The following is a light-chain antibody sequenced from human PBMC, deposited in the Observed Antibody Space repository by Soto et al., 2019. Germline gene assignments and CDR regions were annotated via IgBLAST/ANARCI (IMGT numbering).Light chain of an antibody. CDR3: QQYNNWPPLT. J-gene: IGKJ3*01. CDR2: AAS. V-gene: IGKV3-15*01. Sequence: ELVMTQSPATLSVSPGERATLSCRASPSVSGNLAWYQQKPGQAPRLLIYAASTRATGIPARFSGSGSGTEFTLTISSLQSEEFAGYYCQQYNNWPPLTFGPGTKVDIK. CDR1: PSVSGN.